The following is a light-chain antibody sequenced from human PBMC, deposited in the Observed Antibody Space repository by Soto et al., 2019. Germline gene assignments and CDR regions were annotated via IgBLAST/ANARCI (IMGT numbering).Light chain of an antibody. Sequence: DIRMTQSHPSLSGSLVDTVTITCRASQSVSIWLAWYQKKPGKAPKLLIYDASSLESGVPSRFSGSGSGTEFTLTISSLQPDDFATYYCQQYNAYPWTFGLGTKVDI. V-gene: IGKV1-5*01. CDR2: DAS. CDR1: QSVSIW. J-gene: IGKJ1*01. CDR3: QQYNAYPWT.